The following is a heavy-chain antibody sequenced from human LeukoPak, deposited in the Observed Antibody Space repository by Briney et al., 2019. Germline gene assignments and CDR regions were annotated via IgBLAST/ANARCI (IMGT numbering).Heavy chain of an antibody. CDR3: ARGPRLYSSGWTSHYYYYYMDV. Sequence: SETLSLTCAVYGGSFSGYYWSWLRQPPGKGLEWLGEINHSGSTNYNPSLKSRVTISVDTSKNQFSLKLSSVTAADTAVYYCARGPRLYSSGWTSHYYYYYMDVWGKGTTVTVSS. CDR1: GGSFSGYY. CDR2: INHSGST. D-gene: IGHD6-19*01. J-gene: IGHJ6*03. V-gene: IGHV4-34*01.